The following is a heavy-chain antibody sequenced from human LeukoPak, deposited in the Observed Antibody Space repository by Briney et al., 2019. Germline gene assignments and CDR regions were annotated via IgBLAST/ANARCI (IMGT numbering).Heavy chain of an antibody. CDR3: TRHFGSGRDDY. CDR1: GFTFSSYSMN. Sequence: PGGSLRPSCAASGFTFSSYSMNWVRQAPGKGLEWIGSIHYSGSTYYNPSLKSRVTVSVDTSKNQFTVNLSSVTAADTAVYYCTRHFGSGRDDYWGQGTLVTVSS. J-gene: IGHJ4*02. CDR2: IHYSGST. D-gene: IGHD3-10*01. V-gene: IGHV4-59*05.